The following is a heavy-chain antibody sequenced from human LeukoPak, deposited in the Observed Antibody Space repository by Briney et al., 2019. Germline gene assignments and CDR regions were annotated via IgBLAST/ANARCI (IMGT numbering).Heavy chain of an antibody. CDR3: ARGIPLHIVVVTAMRMGWFDP. V-gene: IGHV4-34*01. J-gene: IGHJ5*02. CDR1: GGSFSGYY. Sequence: SETLSLTCAVYGGSFSGYYWSWIRQPPGKRLEWIGEINHSGSTNYNPSLKSRVTISVDTSKNQSSLKLSSVTAADTAVYYCARGIPLHIVVVTAMRMGWFDPWGQGTLVTVSS. D-gene: IGHD2-21*02. CDR2: INHSGST.